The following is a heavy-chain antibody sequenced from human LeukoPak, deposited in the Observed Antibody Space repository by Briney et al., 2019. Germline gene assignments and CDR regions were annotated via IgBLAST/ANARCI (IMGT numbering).Heavy chain of an antibody. V-gene: IGHV1-2*02. CDR1: GYTFTAYY. D-gene: IGHD5-18*01. Sequence: VASVKVSCKASGYTFTAYYMHWVRQAPGQGLEWMGWINPNSGGTNYAQKFQGRVTITADKSTSTAYMELSSLRSEDTAVYYCARGNSYWDAFDIWGQGTMVTVSS. J-gene: IGHJ3*02. CDR2: INPNSGGT. CDR3: ARGNSYWDAFDI.